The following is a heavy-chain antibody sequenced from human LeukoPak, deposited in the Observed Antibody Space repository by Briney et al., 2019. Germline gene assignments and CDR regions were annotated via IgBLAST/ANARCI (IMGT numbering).Heavy chain of an antibody. Sequence: ASVKVSCKASGGTFSSYAISWVRQAPGQGLEWMGGIIPIFGTANYAQKFQGRVTITTDESTSTAYMELSSLRSEDTAVYYCARVNPDSSGLEADYWGQGTLVTVSS. V-gene: IGHV1-69*05. D-gene: IGHD3-22*01. CDR2: IIPIFGTA. J-gene: IGHJ4*02. CDR3: ARVNPDSSGLEADY. CDR1: GGTFSSYA.